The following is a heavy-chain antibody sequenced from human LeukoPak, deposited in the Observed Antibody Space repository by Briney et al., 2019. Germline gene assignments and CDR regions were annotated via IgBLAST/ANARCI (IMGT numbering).Heavy chain of an antibody. Sequence: PSETLSLTCTVSGGSISSHYWSWIRQPPGKGLEWIGYIYYSGSTNYNPSLKSRVTISVDTSKNQFSLKLSSVTAADTAVYYCARDRGMIFRFDPWGQGTLVTVSS. CDR1: GGSISSHY. CDR3: ARDRGMIFRFDP. J-gene: IGHJ5*02. CDR2: IYYSGST. V-gene: IGHV4-59*11. D-gene: IGHD3-10*01.